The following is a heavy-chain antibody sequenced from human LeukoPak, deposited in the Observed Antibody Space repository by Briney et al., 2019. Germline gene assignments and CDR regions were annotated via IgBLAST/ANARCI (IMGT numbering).Heavy chain of an antibody. D-gene: IGHD6-19*01. V-gene: IGHV3-11*01. J-gene: IGHJ4*02. CDR1: GFTFSDYY. Sequence: GGSLRLSCAASGFTFSDYYISWIRQAPGKGLEWVSYISSSGSTIYYADSVKGRFTISRDNAKNSLYLQMNSLRAEDTAVYYCARDSAVAGTRIFDYWGQGTLVTVSS. CDR3: ARDSAVAGTRIFDY. CDR2: ISSSGSTI.